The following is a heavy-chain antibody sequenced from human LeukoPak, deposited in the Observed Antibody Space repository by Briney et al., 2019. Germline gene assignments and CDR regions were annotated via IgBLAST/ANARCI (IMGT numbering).Heavy chain of an antibody. CDR3: ARSIAVADQAFDY. CDR1: GYTLATYA. V-gene: IGHV7-4-1*02. D-gene: IGHD6-19*01. Sequence: GASVKVSCKASGYTLATYAMNWVGQAPGQGVEWMGWINTNTGKPTYAQGFTGGFVFSLDSSVRTAYLQISDLKAEHTAVYYCARSIAVADQAFDYWGQGTLVTVSS. CDR2: INTNTGKP. J-gene: IGHJ4*02.